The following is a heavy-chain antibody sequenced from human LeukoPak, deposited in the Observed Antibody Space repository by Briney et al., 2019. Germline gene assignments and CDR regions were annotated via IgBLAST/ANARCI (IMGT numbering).Heavy chain of an antibody. V-gene: IGHV4-59*11. D-gene: IGHD3-10*01. Sequence: SETLSLTCTVSGGSISSHYWSWIRQPPGMGLEWIGYIYYSGSTNYNPSLKSRVTISVDTSKNQFSLKLSSVTAADTAVYYCARDTGITISSWGQGTLVTVSS. J-gene: IGHJ4*02. CDR1: GGSISSHY. CDR3: ARDTGITISS. CDR2: IYYSGST.